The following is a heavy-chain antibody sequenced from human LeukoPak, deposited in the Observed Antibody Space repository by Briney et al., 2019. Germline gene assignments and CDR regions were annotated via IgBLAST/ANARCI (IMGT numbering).Heavy chain of an antibody. J-gene: IGHJ5*02. CDR3: ARDRASTIFGVVIIGPWFDP. CDR2: ITPIFGTA. D-gene: IGHD3-3*01. Sequence: GGSVKVSCKASGVTLSSYAIRWVRQAPGQGLEWMGGITPIFGTANYAQKCQGRVTITADESTSTAYMELSRLRSEDTAVYYCARDRASTIFGVVIIGPWFDPWGQGTLVTVSS. V-gene: IGHV1-69*01. CDR1: GVTLSSYA.